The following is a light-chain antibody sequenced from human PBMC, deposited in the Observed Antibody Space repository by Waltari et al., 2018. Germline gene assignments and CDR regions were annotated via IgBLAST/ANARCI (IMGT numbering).Light chain of an antibody. CDR3: ASYRDTGTPWV. CDR1: SSAVGGYSY. V-gene: IGLV2-14*01. CDR2: NVS. J-gene: IGLJ3*02. Sequence: SALTQPASVSGSPGQSIAISCTGTSSAVGGYSYVSWYQQHPGKAPKLMISNVSNRPSGVSNRFSGSKSGNTASLTISGLQAEDEGDYYCASYRDTGTPWVFGGGTKVTVL.